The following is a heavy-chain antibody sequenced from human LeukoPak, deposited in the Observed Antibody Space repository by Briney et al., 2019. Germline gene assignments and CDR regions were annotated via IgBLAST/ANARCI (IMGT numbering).Heavy chain of an antibody. Sequence: GRSLRLSCAASGFTFSSCAMSWVRQTPGKGLEWVSAISGSGGRTYYADSVKGRFTISRDNSKNTLYLQMNSLRAEDTAVYYCAKVAAAGYYFDCWGRGTLVTVSS. CDR2: ISGSGGRT. J-gene: IGHJ4*02. D-gene: IGHD6-13*01. CDR3: AKVAAAGYYFDC. CDR1: GFTFSSCA. V-gene: IGHV3-23*01.